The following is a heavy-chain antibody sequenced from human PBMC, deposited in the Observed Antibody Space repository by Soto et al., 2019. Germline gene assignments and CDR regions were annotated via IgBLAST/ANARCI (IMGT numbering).Heavy chain of an antibody. D-gene: IGHD2-2*01. CDR2: IYWDDDM. Sequence: QITLKESGPTLVKPTQTLTLTCTFSGFSLSTSGVGVGWIRQPPGKALEWLALIYWDDDMRYSPSLKSRLTISKDTSKNQVVLTMTNMDPVDTATYYCAHVGYCISFSCSNWFDPWGQGTLVTVSS. J-gene: IGHJ5*02. CDR3: AHVGYCISFSCSNWFDP. V-gene: IGHV2-5*02. CDR1: GFSLSTSGVG.